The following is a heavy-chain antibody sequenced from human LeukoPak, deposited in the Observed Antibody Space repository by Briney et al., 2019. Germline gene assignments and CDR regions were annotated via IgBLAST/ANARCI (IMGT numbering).Heavy chain of an antibody. D-gene: IGHD6-13*01. V-gene: IGHV4-59*01. CDR2: IYYSGST. Sequence: SETLSLTCTVSGGSITGYHWSWIRQPPGKGLEWIGYIYYSGSTNYNPSLKSRVTISVDTSKNQFSLKLSSVTAADTAVYYCARTTEAHSWRTRYYDYYMDVWGKGTTVTVSS. CDR3: ARTTEAHSWRTRYYDYYMDV. J-gene: IGHJ6*03. CDR1: GGSITGYH.